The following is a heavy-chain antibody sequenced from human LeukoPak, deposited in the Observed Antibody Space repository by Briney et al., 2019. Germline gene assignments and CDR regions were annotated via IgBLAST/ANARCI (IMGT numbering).Heavy chain of an antibody. CDR3: ARGLDYGETRDY. V-gene: IGHV3-48*02. CDR2: ISRSGTTM. CDR1: GFTFSTYT. D-gene: IGHD4-17*01. Sequence: GGSLRLSCAASGFTFSTYTMNWVRQAPGKGLEWVSYISRSGTTMYYADSVKGRFTISRDNAKNSLYLQMNSLRDEDTAVYYCARGLDYGETRDYWGQGTLVTVSS. J-gene: IGHJ4*02.